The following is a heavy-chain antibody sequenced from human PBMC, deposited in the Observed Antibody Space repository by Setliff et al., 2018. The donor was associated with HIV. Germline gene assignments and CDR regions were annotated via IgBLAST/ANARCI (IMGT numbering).Heavy chain of an antibody. Sequence: ETLSLTCAVYGGSFSGYYWSWIRQPPGKGLEWIGEINHSEDTNYNSFLKSRVTISLDMSKNQFSLKLSSVTAADTAVYYCARCRLNGGFNLWGQGTLVTVSS. D-gene: IGHD7-27*01. CDR1: GGSFSGYY. V-gene: IGHV4-34*01. J-gene: IGHJ5*02. CDR3: ARCRLNGGFNL. CDR2: INHSEDT.